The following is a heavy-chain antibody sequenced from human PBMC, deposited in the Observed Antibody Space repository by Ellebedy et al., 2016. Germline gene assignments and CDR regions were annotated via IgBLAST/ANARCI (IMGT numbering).Heavy chain of an antibody. V-gene: IGHV1-18*01. Sequence: ASVKVSCKASGYTFTSYGISWVRQAPGQGLEWMGWISAYNGNTNYAQKLQGRVTMTTDTSTSTAYMELRSLRSDETAVYYCARVQRGRSPYYAADYWGQGTLVTVSS. CDR2: ISAYNGNT. CDR1: GYTFTSYG. J-gene: IGHJ4*02. CDR3: ARVQRGRSPYYAADY. D-gene: IGHD1-26*01.